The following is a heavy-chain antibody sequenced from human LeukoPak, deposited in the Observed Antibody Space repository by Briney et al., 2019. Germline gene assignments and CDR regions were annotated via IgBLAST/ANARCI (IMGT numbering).Heavy chain of an antibody. Sequence: GGSLRLSCGASGFTFSSYWMHWVRQAPGKGLVWISRINGGGSTTSYADSVKGRFTISRDNAKNTLYLQMNSLRAEDTAVYYCARGNYYGQDYWGQGTLVTVSS. CDR3: ARGNYYGQDY. CDR2: INGGGSTT. D-gene: IGHD3-10*01. CDR1: GFTFSSYW. V-gene: IGHV3-74*01. J-gene: IGHJ4*02.